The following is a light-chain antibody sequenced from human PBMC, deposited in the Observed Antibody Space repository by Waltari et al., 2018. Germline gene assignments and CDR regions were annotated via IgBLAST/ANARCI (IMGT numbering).Light chain of an antibody. Sequence: DIVMTQSPDSLAVSLGESATINCKSSQSVLYSSNNENYLAWYQQKAGQPPKLRIIWPSTRQAGVPDRFSGCGSWTDFTLTISSLQAEVVAVYYCQQYYNTPLTFGQGTKVEIK. J-gene: IGKJ1*01. CDR1: QSVLYSSNNENY. CDR3: QQYYNTPLT. V-gene: IGKV4-1*01. CDR2: WPS.